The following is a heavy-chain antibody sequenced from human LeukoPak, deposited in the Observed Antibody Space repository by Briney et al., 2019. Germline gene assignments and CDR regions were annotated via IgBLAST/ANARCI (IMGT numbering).Heavy chain of an antibody. CDR1: GGSISSGSYY. CDR2: IYTSGST. CDR3: ARVSGDFWSGYSNWFDP. V-gene: IGHV4-61*02. J-gene: IGHJ5*02. Sequence: SQTLSLTCTVSGGSISSGSYYWSWIRQPAGKGLEWIGRIYTSGSTNYNPSLKSRVTISVDTSKNQLSLKLSSVTAADTAVYYCARVSGDFWSGYSNWFDPWGQGTLVTVSS. D-gene: IGHD3-3*01.